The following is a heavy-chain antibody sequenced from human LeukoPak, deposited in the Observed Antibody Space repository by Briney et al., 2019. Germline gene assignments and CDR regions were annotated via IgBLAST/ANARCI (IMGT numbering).Heavy chain of an antibody. J-gene: IGHJ3*02. CDR1: GFTFSSYA. D-gene: IGHD3-9*01. CDR3: ARDRKTYYDILTGYYAFDI. CDR2: ISSNGGST. V-gene: IGHV3-64*01. Sequence: PGGSLRLSCAASGFTFSSYAMHWVRQAPGKGLEYVSAISSNGGSTYYANSVKGRFTISRDNSKNTLYLQMGSLRAEDMAMYYCARDRKTYYDILTGYYAFDIWGQGTMVTVSS.